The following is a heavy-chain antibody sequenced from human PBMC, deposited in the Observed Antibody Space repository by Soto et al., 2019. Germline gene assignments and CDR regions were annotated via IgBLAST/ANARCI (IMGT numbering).Heavy chain of an antibody. D-gene: IGHD2-15*01. Sequence: ASVKVSCKASGYTFTRYTMNRVRQAPGQRLEWMGWINPDNGNTKSSQKFQDRVIITRDTSASTAYMDLSSLRSEDTAVYYCARGIATGQLDPWGQGTLVTVSS. CDR3: ARGIATGQLDP. CDR2: INPDNGNT. J-gene: IGHJ5*02. CDR1: GYTFTRYT. V-gene: IGHV1-3*01.